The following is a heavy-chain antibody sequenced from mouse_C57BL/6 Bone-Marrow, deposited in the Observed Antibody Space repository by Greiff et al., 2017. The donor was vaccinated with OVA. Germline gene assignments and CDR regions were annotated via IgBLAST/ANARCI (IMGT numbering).Heavy chain of an antibody. Sequence: QVQLQQSGPGLVAPSQSLSITCTVSGFSLTSYAISWVRQPPGKGLEWLGVIWTGGGTNYNSALKSRLSISKDNSKSQVFLKMNSLQTDDTARYYCASLFITTVVAGYYYAMDYWGQGTSVTVSS. J-gene: IGHJ4*01. CDR3: ASLFITTVVAGYYYAMDY. D-gene: IGHD1-1*01. CDR1: GFSLTSYA. V-gene: IGHV2-9-1*01. CDR2: IWTGGGT.